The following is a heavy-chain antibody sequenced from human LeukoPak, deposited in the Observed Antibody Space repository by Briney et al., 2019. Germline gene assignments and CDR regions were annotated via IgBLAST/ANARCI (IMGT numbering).Heavy chain of an antibody. V-gene: IGHV4-59*08. CDR1: GASISSYY. CDR3: ARATSPYSSGWHPFDI. Sequence: SETLSLTCTVSGASISSYYWSWIRQPPGKGLEWIGYVYYSGSTNYNPSLKSRVTISVDTSKNQFSLKLSSVTAADTALYYCARATSPYSSGWHPFDIWGQGTMVTVSS. D-gene: IGHD6-19*01. J-gene: IGHJ3*02. CDR2: VYYSGST.